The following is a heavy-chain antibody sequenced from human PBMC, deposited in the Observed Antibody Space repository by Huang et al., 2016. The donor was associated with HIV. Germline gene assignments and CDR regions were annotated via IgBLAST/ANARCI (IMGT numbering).Heavy chain of an antibody. J-gene: IGHJ4*02. D-gene: IGHD3-3*01. CDR1: GGSFSRHV. Sequence: QVQLVQSGPEVKKPGSSVKVSCKASGGSFSRHVFGWLCCGWVLQVPWQGVVGWVGIIPIFGTSHDAQKFEVRVTMAADESTNTSNMELSSLTSEDSAIYYCARGPHNTMFGVVRPLYYFDYWGQGTLVTVSS. CDR3: ARGPHNTMFGVVRPLYYFDY. V-gene: IGHV1-69*13. CDR2: IIPIFGTS.